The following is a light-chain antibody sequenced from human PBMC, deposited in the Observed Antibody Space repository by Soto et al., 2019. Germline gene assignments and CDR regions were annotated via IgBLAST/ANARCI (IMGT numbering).Light chain of an antibody. CDR1: QSLLYSSNNKNY. V-gene: IGKV4-1*01. J-gene: IGKJ5*01. Sequence: DIVMTQSPDSLAVSLGERATISCKSSQSLLYSSNNKNYLAWYQQKPGQPPKLLFSWASTRESGVPDRFSGSGSGTDFALTISGLQAEDVAVDYCQQYYGSFPVTFGQGTRLEIK. CDR2: WAS. CDR3: QQYYGSFPVT.